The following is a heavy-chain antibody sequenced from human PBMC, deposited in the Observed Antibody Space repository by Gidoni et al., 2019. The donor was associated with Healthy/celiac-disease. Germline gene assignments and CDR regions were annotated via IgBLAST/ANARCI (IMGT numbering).Heavy chain of an antibody. J-gene: IGHJ4*02. V-gene: IGHV4-39*01. Sequence: QLQLQESGPGLVKPSETLSLTCTVSGGSISSSSYYSGWIRQPPGKGLEWIGSIYYSGSTYYNPSLKSRVTISVDTSKNQFSLKLSSVTAADTAVYYCARLAHETDYYDSSGYSYYFDYWGQGTLVTVSS. CDR1: GGSISSSSYY. D-gene: IGHD3-22*01. CDR2: IYYSGST. CDR3: ARLAHETDYYDSSGYSYYFDY.